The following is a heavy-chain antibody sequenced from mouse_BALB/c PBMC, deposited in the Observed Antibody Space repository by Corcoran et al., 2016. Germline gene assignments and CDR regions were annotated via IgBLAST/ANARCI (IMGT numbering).Heavy chain of an antibody. V-gene: IGHV8-8*01. CDR2: IWWDDDK. Sequence: QVTLKESGPGMFKPSQTLSLTCSFSGFSLSTSGMGVGWLRQPSGKGLEWLAHIWWDDDKYYNPSLQSQLTLSKDTSRNQVFLKITSVDTADTATYYCARRGGNDAMDYWGQGTSVTVSS. CDR3: ARRGGNDAMDY. J-gene: IGHJ4*01. CDR1: GFSLSTSGMG. D-gene: IGHD2-1*01.